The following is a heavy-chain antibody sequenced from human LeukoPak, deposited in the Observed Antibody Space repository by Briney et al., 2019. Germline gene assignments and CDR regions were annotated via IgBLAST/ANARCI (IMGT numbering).Heavy chain of an antibody. J-gene: IGHJ3*01. CDR2: IYAGGNT. D-gene: IGHD6-6*01. CDR3: AREYSSSSGKNAFDV. Sequence: PSETLSLTCTVSGGSISTYYWSLIRQPAGKGLEWIGRIYAGGNTNYNPSLESRVTMSLDTSKNQFSLRLTSVTAADTAVYYCAREYSSSSGKNAFDVWGQGTMVTVSS. V-gene: IGHV4-4*07. CDR1: GGSISTYY.